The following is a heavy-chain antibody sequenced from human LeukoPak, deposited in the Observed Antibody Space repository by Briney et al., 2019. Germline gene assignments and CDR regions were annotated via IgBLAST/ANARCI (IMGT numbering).Heavy chain of an antibody. V-gene: IGHV1-2*06. CDR2: INPNSGGT. Sequence: GASVKVSCKASGYTFTGYYMHWGRQAHGQGLEWMGRINPNSGGTNYAQKFQGRVTMTMDTSISTAYMELSRLRSDDTAVYYCASYSSSWYSLDYWGQGTLVTVSS. CDR1: GYTFTGYY. D-gene: IGHD6-13*01. J-gene: IGHJ4*02. CDR3: ASYSSSWYSLDY.